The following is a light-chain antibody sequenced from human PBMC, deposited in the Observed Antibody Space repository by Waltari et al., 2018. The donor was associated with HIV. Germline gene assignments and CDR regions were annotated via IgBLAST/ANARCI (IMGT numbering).Light chain of an antibody. CDR2: DVN. CDR3: CAYAAGHVTYV. CDR1: SDDIGSHNF. Sequence: QSALTQPPSVSGSPGQSATLPCTGPSDDIGSHNFVFWYQQYPRKAPKLIIFDVNQRPSGVPERFSGSKSGNTASLTISGLQTADEADYFCCAYAAGHVTYVFGSGTAVAVL. V-gene: IGLV2-11*01. J-gene: IGLJ1*01.